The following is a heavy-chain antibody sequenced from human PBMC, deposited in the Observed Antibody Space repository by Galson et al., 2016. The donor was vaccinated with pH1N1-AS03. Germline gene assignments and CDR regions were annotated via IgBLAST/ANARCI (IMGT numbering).Heavy chain of an antibody. CDR2: IHSSGVT. CDR1: GDSMSPSY. D-gene: IGHD3-16*02. Sequence: SETLSLTCTVSGDSMSPSYWSWIRQPPGKRLEWIGFIHSSGVTTYSPSLKSRVSILVDTSQNQFSLHLRSVTAADTALYFSARVRELSLLYYFDSWGQGTQVTISS. CDR3: ARVRELSLLYYFDS. J-gene: IGHJ4*02. V-gene: IGHV4-59*01.